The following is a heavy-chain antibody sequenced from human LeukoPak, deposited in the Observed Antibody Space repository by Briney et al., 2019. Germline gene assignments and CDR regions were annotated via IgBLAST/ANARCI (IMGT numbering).Heavy chain of an antibody. Sequence: PGGSLRLSCAASGFTFSSYEMNWVRQAPGKGLEWVAFIRYDGSNKYYADSVKGRFTISRDNSKNTLYLQMNSLRAEDTAVYYCAKDNLSGWYSDYWGQGTLVTVSS. CDR1: GFTFSSYE. CDR3: AKDNLSGWYSDY. D-gene: IGHD6-19*01. V-gene: IGHV3-30*02. J-gene: IGHJ4*02. CDR2: IRYDGSNK.